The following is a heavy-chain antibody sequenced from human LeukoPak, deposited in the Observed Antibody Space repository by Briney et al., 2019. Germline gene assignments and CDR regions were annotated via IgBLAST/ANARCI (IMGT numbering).Heavy chain of an antibody. J-gene: IGHJ4*02. CDR1: GFTFDDYA. CDR3: AKDIEASCSYGLGLDY. V-gene: IGHV3-9*03. Sequence: GGSLRLSCAASGFTFDDYAMHWVRQAPGKGLEWVSGISWNSGSIGYADSVKGRFTISRDNAKNSLYLQMNSLRAEDMALYYCAKDIEASCSYGLGLDYWGQGTLVTVSS. D-gene: IGHD5-18*01. CDR2: ISWNSGSI.